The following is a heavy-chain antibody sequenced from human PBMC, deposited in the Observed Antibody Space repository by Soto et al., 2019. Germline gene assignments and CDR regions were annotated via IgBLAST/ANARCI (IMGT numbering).Heavy chain of an antibody. CDR3: ARVPNSVLTASDTYFGMDV. CDR2: IYYSGST. Sequence: QVQLQESGPVLVKPSETLSLTCTVSGGSISSYYWSWIRQPPGKGLEWIGYIYYSGSTNYNPSLXGRVTISVDTXXNXFXXKLSSVTAADTAVYYCARVPNSVLTASDTYFGMDVWGQGTTVTVSS. V-gene: IGHV4-59*01. J-gene: IGHJ6*02. D-gene: IGHD3-9*01. CDR1: GGSISSYY.